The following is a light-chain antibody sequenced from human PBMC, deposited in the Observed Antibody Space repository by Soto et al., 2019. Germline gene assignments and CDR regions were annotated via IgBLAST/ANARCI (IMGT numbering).Light chain of an antibody. CDR2: DTS. CDR3: QGRTNWALT. V-gene: IGKV3-11*01. Sequence: EVVLTQSPATLSLSPGERATLSCRASQSVNYYLAWYQQKPGQPPRLLIYDTSTRATGIPARFSGSGSGTAFTLTISSLEPEDFAVYYCQGRTNWALTFGGGTKVEI. CDR1: QSVNYY. J-gene: IGKJ4*01.